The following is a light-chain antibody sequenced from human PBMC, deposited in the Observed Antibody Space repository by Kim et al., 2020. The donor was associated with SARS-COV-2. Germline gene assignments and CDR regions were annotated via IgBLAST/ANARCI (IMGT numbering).Light chain of an antibody. J-gene: IGLJ3*02. CDR3: QAWDSSTAV. Sequence: SYELTQPPSVSVSPGQTASITCSGDKLGDKYACWYQQKPGQSPVLVIYQDSKRPSGIPERFSGSIPGNTATLTISGIQAMDEADYYCQAWDSSTAVFGGG. V-gene: IGLV3-1*01. CDR2: QDS. CDR1: KLGDKY.